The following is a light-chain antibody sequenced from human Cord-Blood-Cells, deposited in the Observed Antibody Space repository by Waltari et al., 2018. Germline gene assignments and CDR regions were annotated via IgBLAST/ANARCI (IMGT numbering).Light chain of an antibody. CDR2: EVS. CDR3: SSYTSSSTYV. V-gene: IGLV2-18*02. J-gene: IGLJ1*01. Sequence: QSALTQPPSVSGSPGQSVTISCTGTSSDVGSYNRVSWYQQPPGTAPKLMIYEVSNRPSGVPVRFSGSKSGNMASLTISGLQAEDEADYYCSSYTSSSTYVFGTGTKVTVL. CDR1: SSDVGSYNR.